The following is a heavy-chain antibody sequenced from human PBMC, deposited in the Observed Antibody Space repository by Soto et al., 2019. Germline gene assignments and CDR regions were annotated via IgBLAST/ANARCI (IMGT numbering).Heavy chain of an antibody. J-gene: IGHJ4*02. D-gene: IGHD5-12*01. V-gene: IGHV3-23*01. CDR1: GFTFSGYA. CDR3: AKSYSGYALFQDYCDY. Sequence: GGSLRLSCAASGFTFSGYAMSWVRQAPGKGLEWVSAISGRGSSTYYADAVKGRSMIARVTSKKKLSLQMNSLRADDPAAYDCAKSYSGYALFQDYCDYWGQGTLVTVSS. CDR2: ISGRGSST.